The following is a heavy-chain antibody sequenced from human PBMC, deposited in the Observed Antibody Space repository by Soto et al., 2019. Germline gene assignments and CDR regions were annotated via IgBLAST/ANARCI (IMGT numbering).Heavy chain of an antibody. CDR3: ARHDGFSSGWIFDD. Sequence: QMQLEESGPGLVKPSETLALTCAVSVGPIRSRTYSWGWIRQPPGKGLEWIGTIYSNGNTYSNPAVKSRVTIAVDKANIQMSLNFRSVTAADPTVYYYARHDGFSSGWIFDDWGHGTLVTVSS. J-gene: IGHJ4*01. V-gene: IGHV4-39*01. CDR2: IYSNGNT. CDR1: VGPIRSRTYS. D-gene: IGHD6-19*01.